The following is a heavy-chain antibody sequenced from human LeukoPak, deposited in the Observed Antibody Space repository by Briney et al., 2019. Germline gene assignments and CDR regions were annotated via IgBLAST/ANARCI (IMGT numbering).Heavy chain of an antibody. V-gene: IGHV1-69*13. Sequence: GASVKVSCKASRGSLSSYGFSWVRQAPGQGLDWMGGIIPLFKTAKYAQKFQDRVTITADESTSTAYMELSSLRSEDTAVYYCARRGYYDSSGYYTGNWFDPWGQGTLVTVSS. CDR1: RGSLSSYG. D-gene: IGHD3-22*01. CDR3: ARRGYYDSSGYYTGNWFDP. CDR2: IIPLFKTA. J-gene: IGHJ5*02.